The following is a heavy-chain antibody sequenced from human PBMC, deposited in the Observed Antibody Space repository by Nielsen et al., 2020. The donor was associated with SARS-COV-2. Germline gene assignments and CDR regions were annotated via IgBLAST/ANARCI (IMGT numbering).Heavy chain of an antibody. CDR3: PKEQRTRGLDY. Sequence: GGSLRLSCSASGFTFIYYEMNWVRQAPGQGLEWGSYISGNGDNIDDADFVEGRFTLSRDNAENSMYLKLNSLRVEDTVFYYCPKEQRTRGLDYWGPEVLVPVSP. CDR1: GFTFIYYE. CDR2: ISGNGDNI. V-gene: IGHV3-48*03. D-gene: IGHD2-2*01. J-gene: IGHJ4*02.